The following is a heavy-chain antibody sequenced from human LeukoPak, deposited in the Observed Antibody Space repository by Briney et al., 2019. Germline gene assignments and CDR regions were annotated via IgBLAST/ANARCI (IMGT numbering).Heavy chain of an antibody. V-gene: IGHV3-23*01. CDR2: IGGSGDST. CDR1: GFTFSTYG. J-gene: IGHJ4*02. Sequence: QPGGSLRLSCAATGFTFSTYGMTWVRQAPGKGLEWVSGIGGSGDSTYYADSVKGRFTISRDNSKNTLYLQMNSLRAEDTAVYYCAKDRQQLANLDYWGQGTLVTVSS. D-gene: IGHD6-13*01. CDR3: AKDRQQLANLDY.